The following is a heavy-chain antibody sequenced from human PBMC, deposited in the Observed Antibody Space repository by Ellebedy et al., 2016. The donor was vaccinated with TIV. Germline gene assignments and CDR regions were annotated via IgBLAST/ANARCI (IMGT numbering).Heavy chain of an antibody. CDR1: GFALGNYA. D-gene: IGHD3-22*01. Sequence: GESLKISCAASGFALGNYAMSWVRQAPGKGLEWVSTISGSGDSIYYADSVRGRFTISRDNSKNTLFLHMDSLRAEDTAVYYCAKRPLTMIVLAEYFFDYWGQGTLVTVSS. CDR2: ISGSGDSI. CDR3: AKRPLTMIVLAEYFFDY. J-gene: IGHJ4*02. V-gene: IGHV3-23*01.